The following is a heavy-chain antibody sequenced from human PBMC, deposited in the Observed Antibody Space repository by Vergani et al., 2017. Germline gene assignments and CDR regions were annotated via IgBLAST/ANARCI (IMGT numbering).Heavy chain of an antibody. J-gene: IGHJ4*02. D-gene: IGHD3-16*01. V-gene: IGHV3-23*01. CDR1: GFTFSSYA. Sequence: EVQLLESGGGLVQPGGSLRLSCAASGFTFSSYAMSWVRQAPGKGLEWVSAISGSGGSTYYADSVKGRFTISRDNTKNTLYLQMNSLRAEDTAVYYCTRLMLGASDYWGQGTLVTVSS. CDR2: ISGSGGST. CDR3: TRLMLGASDY.